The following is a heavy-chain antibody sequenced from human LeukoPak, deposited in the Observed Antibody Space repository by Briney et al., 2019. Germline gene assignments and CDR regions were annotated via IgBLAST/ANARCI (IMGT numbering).Heavy chain of an antibody. V-gene: IGHV3-7*01. CDR2: IKQDGSEK. J-gene: IGHJ6*03. CDR3: ARANSAYDLSDYYYYYYMDV. CDR1: GFTFRSYW. Sequence: GGSLRLSCAASGFTFRSYWMSWVRQAPGKGLEWVANIKQDGSEKYYVDSLKGRFTISRDNAKNSLYLQMNSLRAEDTAVYYCARANSAYDLSDYYYYYYMDVWGKGTTVTVSS. D-gene: IGHD5-12*01.